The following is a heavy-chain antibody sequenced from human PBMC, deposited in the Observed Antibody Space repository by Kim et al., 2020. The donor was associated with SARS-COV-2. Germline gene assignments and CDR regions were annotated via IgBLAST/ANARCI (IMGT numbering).Heavy chain of an antibody. Sequence: YYADSVKGRFTISRDNSKNTLYLQMNSLRAEDTAVYYCAKDNVRLRFFDYWGQGTLVTVSS. V-gene: IGHV3-23*01. D-gene: IGHD5-12*01. CDR3: AKDNVRLRFFDY. J-gene: IGHJ4*02.